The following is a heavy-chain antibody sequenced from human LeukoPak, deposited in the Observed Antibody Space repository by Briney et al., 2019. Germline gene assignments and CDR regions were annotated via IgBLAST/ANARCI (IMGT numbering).Heavy chain of an antibody. CDR3: ATGTDYALDY. J-gene: IGHJ4*02. V-gene: IGHV3-9*01. CDR2: ISWNSGSI. CDR1: GFTFDDYA. Sequence: PGRSLRLSCAASGFTFDDYAMHWVRQAPGKGLEWVSGISWNSGSIGYADSVKGRFTISRDNAKNSLYLQMNSLRAEDTALYYCATGTDYALDYWGQGTLVTVSS. D-gene: IGHD4-17*01.